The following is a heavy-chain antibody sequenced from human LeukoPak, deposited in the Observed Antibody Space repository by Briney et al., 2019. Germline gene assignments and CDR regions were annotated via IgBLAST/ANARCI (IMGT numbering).Heavy chain of an antibody. CDR2: ISGSGGST. J-gene: IGHJ4*02. D-gene: IGHD3-10*01. V-gene: IGHV3-23*01. CDR1: GFTFSSYA. Sequence: GGSLRLSCAASGFTFSSYAMSWVRQAPGKGLEWVSAISGSGGSTYYADSVKGRFTISRDNSKNSLYLQMNSLGAEDTAVYYCAREIITMVRGCLDYWGQGTLVTVSS. CDR3: AREIITMVRGCLDY.